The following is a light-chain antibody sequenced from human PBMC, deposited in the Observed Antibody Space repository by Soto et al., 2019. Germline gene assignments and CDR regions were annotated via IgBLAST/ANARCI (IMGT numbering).Light chain of an antibody. J-gene: IGKJ4*01. CDR3: QRYGTSLPLT. Sequence: EIVLTQSPGTLSLSPGDRATLSCRASHSVSSYYLAWYQQKPGQAPRLLIYGASSRATGIPDRFSGSGSGTDFTLTISRLEPEDFAVYYCQRYGTSLPLTFGGGTKVDIK. V-gene: IGKV3-20*01. CDR2: GAS. CDR1: HSVSSYY.